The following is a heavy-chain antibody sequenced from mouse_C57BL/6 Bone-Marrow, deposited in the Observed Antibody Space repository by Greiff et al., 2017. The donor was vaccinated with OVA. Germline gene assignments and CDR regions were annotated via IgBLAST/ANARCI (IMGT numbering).Heavy chain of an antibody. CDR1: GYSFTGYF. J-gene: IGHJ3*01. V-gene: IGHV1-20*01. CDR3: ARDGYYVSFAY. CDR2: INPYNGDT. Sequence: EVQLQQSGPELVKPGDSVKISCTASGYSFTGYFMHWVMQSPGKSLEWLGRINPYNGDTFYNQKFKGKATLTVDKSSSTAHMELRSLTSEDSAVYYCARDGYYVSFAYWGQGTLVTVSA. D-gene: IGHD2-3*01.